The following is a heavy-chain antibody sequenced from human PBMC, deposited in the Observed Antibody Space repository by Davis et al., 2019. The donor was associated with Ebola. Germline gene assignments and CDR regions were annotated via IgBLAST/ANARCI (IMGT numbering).Heavy chain of an antibody. CDR1: GGSISSYY. D-gene: IGHD1-1*01. Sequence: PSETLSLTCTVSGGSISSYYWSWIRQPPGKGLEWIGYIYYSGSTNYNPSLKSRVTISVDTSKNQFSLKLSSVTAADTAVYYCARERTRGMSYWGQGTLVTVSS. J-gene: IGHJ4*02. CDR2: IYYSGST. CDR3: ARERTRGMSY. V-gene: IGHV4-59*01.